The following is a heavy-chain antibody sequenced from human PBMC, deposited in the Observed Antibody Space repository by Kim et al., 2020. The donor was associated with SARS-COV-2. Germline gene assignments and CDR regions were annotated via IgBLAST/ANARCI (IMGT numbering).Heavy chain of an antibody. V-gene: IGHV4-59*01. D-gene: IGHD4-17*01. Sequence: SETLSLTCTVSGGSISSYYWSWIRQPPGKGLEWIGYIYYSGSTNYNPSLKSRVTISVDTSKNQFSLKLSSVTAADTAVYYCARALGLDYGDYAGLRERIRTRDIQNYYYYGMDVWGQGTTVTVFS. CDR3: ARALGLDYGDYAGLRERIRTRDIQNYYYYGMDV. CDR2: IYYSGST. J-gene: IGHJ6*02. CDR1: GGSISSYY.